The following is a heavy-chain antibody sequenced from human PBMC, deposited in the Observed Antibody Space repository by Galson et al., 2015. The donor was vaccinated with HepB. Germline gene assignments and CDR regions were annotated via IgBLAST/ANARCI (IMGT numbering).Heavy chain of an antibody. Sequence: SCKASGYTFTSYGISWVRQAPGQGLEWMGWISAYNGNTNYAQKLQGRVTMTTDTSTSTAYMELRSLRSDDTAVYYCARESNYYDSSGYYSGAFDIWGQGTMVTVSS. CDR2: ISAYNGNT. CDR3: ARESNYYDSSGYYSGAFDI. CDR1: GYTFTSYG. J-gene: IGHJ3*02. V-gene: IGHV1-18*01. D-gene: IGHD3-22*01.